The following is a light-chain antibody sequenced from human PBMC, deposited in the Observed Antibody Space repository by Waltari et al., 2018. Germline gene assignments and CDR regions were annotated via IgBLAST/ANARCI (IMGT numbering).Light chain of an antibody. CDR3: SSYTDNTVL. J-gene: IGLJ2*01. CDR2: GAN. V-gene: IGLV2-18*02. CDR1: KSDIGGWDR. Sequence: QSALTQPPSVSGSPGQSVTISCPATKSDIGGWDRVSWYQQAPGLAPKLILFGANNRPSGVPDRFCVSKSGNTASLTISGLQTEDEADYYCSSYTDNTVLFGGGTKLTVL.